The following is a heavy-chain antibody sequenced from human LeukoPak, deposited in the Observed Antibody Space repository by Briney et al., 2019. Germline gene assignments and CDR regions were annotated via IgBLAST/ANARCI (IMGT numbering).Heavy chain of an antibody. CDR2: ISYDGNKK. Sequence: PGGSLRLSCAASGLTFSNYGMHWVRQARDKGLEWVALISYDGNKKYCADSVKGRFTISRDNSKNTLFLQMDSLGTEDTAVYYCAQNGYSSSWYLPYFDYWGQGTLVTVSS. CDR1: GLTFSNYG. J-gene: IGHJ4*02. CDR3: AQNGYSSSWYLPYFDY. D-gene: IGHD6-13*01. V-gene: IGHV3-30*18.